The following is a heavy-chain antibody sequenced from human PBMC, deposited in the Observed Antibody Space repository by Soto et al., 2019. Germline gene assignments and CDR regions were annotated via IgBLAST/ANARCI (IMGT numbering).Heavy chain of an antibody. D-gene: IGHD6-25*01. V-gene: IGHV3-7*01. Sequence: EVQLVESGGGLVQPGGSLRLSCETSGFTFSNYWMTWVRQAPEKGLEWVANIKKDGSQKTFVDSVKGRFTISRDNAKNSLYLQMDSLRVEDTAIYYCVKEIASAQWGQGTLVTVSS. CDR2: IKKDGSQK. CDR3: VKEIASAQ. J-gene: IGHJ4*02. CDR1: GFTFSNYW.